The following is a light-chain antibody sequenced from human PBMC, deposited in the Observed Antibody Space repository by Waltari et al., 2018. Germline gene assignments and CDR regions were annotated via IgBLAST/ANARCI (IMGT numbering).Light chain of an antibody. Sequence: QSALTQPASVSGSPGQSITISCTGTSSDVGGYNYVSWYQQHPSKAPKHMIYDVSNRPSGVSNRFSGSKSGNTASLTISGLQAEDEADYYCSSYTSSSTLSVFGTGTKVTVL. CDR3: SSYTSSSTLSV. CDR1: SSDVGGYNY. CDR2: DVS. J-gene: IGLJ1*01. V-gene: IGLV2-14*01.